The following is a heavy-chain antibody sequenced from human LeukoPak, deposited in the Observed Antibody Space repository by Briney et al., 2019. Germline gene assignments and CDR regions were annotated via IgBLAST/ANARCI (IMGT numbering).Heavy chain of an antibody. CDR2: ISYDGSNK. Sequence: PGGSLRLSCAASGFTFSSYGMHWVRHAPGKGLEWVAVISYDGSNKYYADSVKGRFTISRDNSKNTLYLQMSSLRAEDTAVYYCAKSSGSGSRARNHYFDYWGQGTLVTVSS. V-gene: IGHV3-30*18. D-gene: IGHD3-10*01. J-gene: IGHJ4*02. CDR1: GFTFSSYG. CDR3: AKSSGSGSRARNHYFDY.